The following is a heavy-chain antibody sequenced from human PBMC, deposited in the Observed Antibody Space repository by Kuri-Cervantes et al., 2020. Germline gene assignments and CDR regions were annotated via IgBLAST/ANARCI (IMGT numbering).Heavy chain of an antibody. J-gene: IGHJ5*02. CDR2: MNPNSGNT. V-gene: IGHV1-8*01. Sequence: ASVKVSCKASGYTFTSYDINWVRQATGQGLEWMGWMNPNSGNTGYAQKFQGRVTMTRNTSISTAYMELSSLRSEDTAVCYCARGGPYDFWSGYGENWFDPWGQGTLVTVSS. CDR3: ARGGPYDFWSGYGENWFDP. CDR1: GYTFTSYD. D-gene: IGHD3-3*01.